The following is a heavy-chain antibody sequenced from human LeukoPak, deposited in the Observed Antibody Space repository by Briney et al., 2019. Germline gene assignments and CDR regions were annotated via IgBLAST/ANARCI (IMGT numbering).Heavy chain of an antibody. CDR2: ISASGGST. D-gene: IGHD3-3*01. Sequence: GGSLRLSCAASGFTFSSSAMSWVRQVPGKGLEWVSGISASGGSTSYADSVRGRFTISRDNSKNTLYLQMNSLRAEDTAVYYCAKVLYDFWSGYAYWGQGTLVTVSS. CDR1: GFTFSSSA. V-gene: IGHV3-23*01. J-gene: IGHJ4*02. CDR3: AKVLYDFWSGYAY.